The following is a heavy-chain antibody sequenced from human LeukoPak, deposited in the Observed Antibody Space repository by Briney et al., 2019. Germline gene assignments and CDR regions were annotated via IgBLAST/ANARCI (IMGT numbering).Heavy chain of an antibody. D-gene: IGHD3-22*01. V-gene: IGHV4-59*12. CDR1: GGSISSYY. CDR3: ARDRTYYYDSSGYGYYYGMDV. CDR2: IYYSGST. Sequence: SETLSLTCTVSGGSISSYYWSWIRQPPGKGLEWIGYIYYSGSTNYNPSLKSRVTISVDTSKNQFSLKLSSVTAADTAVYYCARDRTYYYDSSGYGYYYGMDVWGQGTTVTVSS. J-gene: IGHJ6*02.